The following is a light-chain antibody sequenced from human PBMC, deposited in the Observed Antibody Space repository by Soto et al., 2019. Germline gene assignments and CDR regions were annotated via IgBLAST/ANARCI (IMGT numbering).Light chain of an antibody. CDR1: SSNIGRNT. CDR3: AAWDDSLNGYV. Sequence: QSVLTQPPSASGTPGQRVTISCSVSSSNIGRNTVNWYQQFPGTAPKLFIYRDDQRPSGVPDRFSGSKSGTSASLAISGLQSEDEADYYCAAWDDSLNGYVFGTGTKVTVL. CDR2: RDD. V-gene: IGLV1-44*01. J-gene: IGLJ1*01.